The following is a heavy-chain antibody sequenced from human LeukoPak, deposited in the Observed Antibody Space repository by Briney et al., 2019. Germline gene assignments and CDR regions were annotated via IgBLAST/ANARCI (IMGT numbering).Heavy chain of an antibody. V-gene: IGHV3-33*06. J-gene: IGHJ4*02. Sequence: GRSLRLSCATSGFTFSHYGMHWVRQAPGKGLEWVAGIWSDGTNRYYGDPVKGRFTISRDNFQRTVYLQMNSLRAEDTAVYYCAKDAQRGFDYSNSLDNWGQGTLVTVSS. D-gene: IGHD4-11*01. CDR2: IWSDGTNR. CDR3: AKDAQRGFDYSNSLDN. CDR1: GFTFSHYG.